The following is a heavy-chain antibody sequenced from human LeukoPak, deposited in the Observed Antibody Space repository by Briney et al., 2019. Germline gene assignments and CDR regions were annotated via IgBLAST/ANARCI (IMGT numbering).Heavy chain of an antibody. J-gene: IGHJ6*02. CDR3: ARMECSGGSCYNYYYGMDV. CDR1: GGSISSYY. D-gene: IGHD2-15*01. V-gene: IGHV4-59*01. Sequence: PSETLSLTCTVSGGSISSYYWSWIRQPPGKGLEWIGYIYYSGSTNYNPSLKSRVTISVDTSKNQFSLKLSSVTAADTAVYYCARMECSGGSCYNYYYGMDVWGQGTTVTVSS. CDR2: IYYSGST.